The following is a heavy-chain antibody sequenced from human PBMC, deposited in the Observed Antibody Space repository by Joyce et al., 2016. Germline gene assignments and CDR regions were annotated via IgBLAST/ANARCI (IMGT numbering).Heavy chain of an antibody. Sequence: QVQLVQSGAEVIKPGSSVKFSCKGSGGTFRNFAINCVRQAPGQGLEWMGGNIPIFDSGNYAQEFHDRVTITADESTSTAYMEMRSLRSDDTAVYYCARKAAGGYFQDWGQGTLVTVSA. J-gene: IGHJ1*01. CDR2: NIPIFDSG. D-gene: IGHD6-13*01. CDR1: GGTFRNFA. CDR3: ARKAAGGYFQD. V-gene: IGHV1-69*01.